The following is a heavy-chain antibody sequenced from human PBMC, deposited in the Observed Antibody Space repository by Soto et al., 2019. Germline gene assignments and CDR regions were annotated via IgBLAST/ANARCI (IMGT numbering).Heavy chain of an antibody. V-gene: IGHV3-23*01. CDR2: ISGSGDRT. CDR3: ARDLSSGYDSYYFDY. D-gene: IGHD3-22*01. Sequence: GGSLRLSCAASRFTFSRYAMSWVRQAPGQGLEWVSGISGSGDRTYYADSVKARFTISRDNAKNTLYLQMRSLRVEDTALYYCARDLSSGYDSYYFDYWGQGTLVTVSS. CDR1: RFTFSRYA. J-gene: IGHJ4*02.